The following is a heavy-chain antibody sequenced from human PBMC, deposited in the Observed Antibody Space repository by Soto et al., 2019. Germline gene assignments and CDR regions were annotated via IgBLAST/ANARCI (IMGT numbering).Heavy chain of an antibody. J-gene: IGHJ5*01. CDR1: GFTFFAYW. CDR3: AKEGDYGDYDGENGFDS. V-gene: IGHV3-74*01. D-gene: IGHD4-17*01. Sequence: EVQLVESGGGLVQPGGSLRLSCAASGFTFFAYWIHWVRQVPGKGLVWVSRINSDGSHTSYADSVRGRFTISRDNSKNTLYLQMNSLTAEDTAVYYCAKEGDYGDYDGENGFDSWGQGSLVTVSS. CDR2: INSDGSHT.